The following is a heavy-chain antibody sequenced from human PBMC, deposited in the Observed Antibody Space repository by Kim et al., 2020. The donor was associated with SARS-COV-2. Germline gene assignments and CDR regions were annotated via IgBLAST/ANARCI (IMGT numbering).Heavy chain of an antibody. V-gene: IGHV3-23*01. CDR3: AKPPAELRYFDWLLPYFDY. D-gene: IGHD3-9*01. Sequence: GRYTISRDNSKNTLYLQMNSLRAEDTAVYYCAKPPAELRYFDWLLPYFDYWGQGTLVTVSS. J-gene: IGHJ4*02.